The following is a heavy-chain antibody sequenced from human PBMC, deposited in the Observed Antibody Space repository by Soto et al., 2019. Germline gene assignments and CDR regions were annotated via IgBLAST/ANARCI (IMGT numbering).Heavy chain of an antibody. V-gene: IGHV3-23*01. Sequence: EVQLLESGGGLVQPGGSLRLSCAASGFTFSSYAMSWVRQAPGKGLEWVSAISGSGGSTYYADSVKGRFTISRDNSKNTLYVQMNSLRAEDTAVYYCAKTDAGVGATFVDYWGQGTLVTVSS. CDR2: ISGSGGST. CDR3: AKTDAGVGATFVDY. CDR1: GFTFSSYA. D-gene: IGHD1-26*01. J-gene: IGHJ4*02.